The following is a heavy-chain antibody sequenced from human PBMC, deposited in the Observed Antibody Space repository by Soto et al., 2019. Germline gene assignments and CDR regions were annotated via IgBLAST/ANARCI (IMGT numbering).Heavy chain of an antibody. J-gene: IGHJ4*02. CDR1: GFTFSDYY. D-gene: IGHD3-22*01. CDR2: ISSSDSII. CDR3: ARDLGYYDSSGYFDY. V-gene: IGHV3-11*01. Sequence: QVQLVESGGGLVKPGGSLRLSCAASGFTFSDYYMSWIRQAPGKGLEWFSYISSSDSIIYYADSVKGRFTISWDNAKNSLYLQMNSLRAEDTAVYYCARDLGYYDSSGYFDYWGQGTLVNVSS.